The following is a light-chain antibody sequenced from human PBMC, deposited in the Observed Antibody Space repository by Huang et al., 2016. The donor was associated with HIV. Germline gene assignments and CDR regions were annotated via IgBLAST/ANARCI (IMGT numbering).Light chain of an antibody. J-gene: IGKJ1*01. CDR1: QSLLNSNGYNY. CDR2: LGS. CDR3: MHAIESPRT. V-gene: IGKV2-28*01. Sequence: DIVMTQSPLSLSVTPGEPASISCRSSQSLLNSNGYNYLDWYFQKPGQSPQLLIYLGSNRASGVPDRCSGSGAGTDFTLKISRVEAEDVGVYYCMHAIESPRTCGQGTKVEIK.